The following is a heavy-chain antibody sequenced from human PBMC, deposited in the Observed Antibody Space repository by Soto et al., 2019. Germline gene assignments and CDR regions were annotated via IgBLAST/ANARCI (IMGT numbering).Heavy chain of an antibody. CDR3: AREAGTTDGNYYYYYGMDV. J-gene: IGHJ6*02. CDR2: IYYSGST. CDR1: GGSISSYY. D-gene: IGHD1-7*01. V-gene: IGHV4-59*01. Sequence: SETLSLTCTVSGGSISSYYWSWIRQPPGKGLEWIGYIYYSGSTNYNPSLKSRVTISVDTSKNQFSLKLSSVTAADTAVYYCAREAGTTDGNYYYYYGMDVWGQGTTVTVSS.